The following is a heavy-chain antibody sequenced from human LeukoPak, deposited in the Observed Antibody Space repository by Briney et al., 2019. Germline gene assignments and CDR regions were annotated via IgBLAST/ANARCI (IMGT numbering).Heavy chain of an antibody. CDR3: ATDFGRSWYIDY. D-gene: IGHD6-13*01. Sequence: GASVKVSCKVSGYTHTELSMHWVRQAPGKGLEWMGGFDPEDGETIYAQKFQGRVTMTEDTSTDTAYMELSSLRSEDTAVYYCATDFGRSWYIDYWGQGTPVTVSS. V-gene: IGHV1-24*01. J-gene: IGHJ4*02. CDR1: GYTHTELS. CDR2: FDPEDGET.